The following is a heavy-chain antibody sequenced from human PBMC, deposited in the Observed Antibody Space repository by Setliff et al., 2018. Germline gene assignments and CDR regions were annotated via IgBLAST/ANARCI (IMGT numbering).Heavy chain of an antibody. V-gene: IGHV3-23*01. CDR3: AKAAGIATTRAEFHYYYYIDV. Sequence: GGSLRFSCAASGFPFSGYAMSWVRQAPGKGLEWVSSISGSGGTTYYPGSVKGRFTISRDNSTNTVFLQINSLRAEDSARYYCAKAAGIATTRAEFHYYYYIDVWGKGTTVTVSS. CDR2: ISGSGGTT. CDR1: GFPFSGYA. D-gene: IGHD6-25*01. J-gene: IGHJ6*03.